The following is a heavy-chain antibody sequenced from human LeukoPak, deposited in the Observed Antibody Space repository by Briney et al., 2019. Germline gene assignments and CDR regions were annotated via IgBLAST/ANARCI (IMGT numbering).Heavy chain of an antibody. CDR1: GYSFTRYK. CDR3: ARDSSNWSTDV. D-gene: IGHD6-13*01. Sequence: ASVKVSCKASGYSFTRYKMHWVRQAPGQGLDWMGIIYPSDGWTSYAQNFQGRVTMTRDTSTSTVYMELSSLRSEDTAVYYCARDSSNWSTDVWGQGTTVTVSS. V-gene: IGHV1-46*01. J-gene: IGHJ6*02. CDR2: IYPSDGWT.